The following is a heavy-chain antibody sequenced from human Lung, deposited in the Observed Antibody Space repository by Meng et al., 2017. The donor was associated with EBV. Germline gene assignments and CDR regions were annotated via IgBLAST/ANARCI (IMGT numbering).Heavy chain of an antibody. CDR2: IYWDDDK. Sequence: QLTCTEAGHPLVNHTPTVTLTCTFSGYAVSSGEVAVGWIRQAPGKALEWLAFIYWDDDKRYSPSLRSRLTIAKDASKNQVVLTLTNVVTVDTATYYCAHHPMVKTSFDYWGQGALVTVSS. J-gene: IGHJ4*02. D-gene: IGHD3-10*01. CDR1: GYAVSSGEVA. V-gene: IGHV2-5*02. CDR3: AHHPMVKTSFDY.